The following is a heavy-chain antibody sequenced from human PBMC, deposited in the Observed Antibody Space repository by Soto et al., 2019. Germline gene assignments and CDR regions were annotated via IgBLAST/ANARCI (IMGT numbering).Heavy chain of an antibody. V-gene: IGHV3-9*01. CDR3: AKGYGSSAKCYTYSYMDG. Sequence: EVVLVESGGGLVQPGRSLRLSCAASGFNFDEYAMHWVRQGPGKGLEWVSGISWNRGTIVYADSVKGRFTISRDNAKNFLYLEMNSLRGEDTALYYCAKGYGSSAKCYTYSYMDGWGKGTTVTVSS. CDR2: ISWNRGTI. CDR1: GFNFDEYA. J-gene: IGHJ6*03. D-gene: IGHD2-2*01.